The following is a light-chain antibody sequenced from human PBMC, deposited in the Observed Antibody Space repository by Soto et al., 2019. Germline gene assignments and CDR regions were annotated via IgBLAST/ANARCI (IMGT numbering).Light chain of an antibody. V-gene: IGLV2-11*01. CDR1: SSDVGDYNY. CDR2: DVS. J-gene: IGLJ3*02. CDR3: RSYAGSYTWV. Sequence: QSALTQPRSVSGSPGQSVTISCTGTSSDVGDYNYVSWYQQHPGKAPKLMIYDVSERPSGVPDRFSGSKSGNTASLTISGLQAEDEADYYCRSYAGSYTWVFGGGTKLTVL.